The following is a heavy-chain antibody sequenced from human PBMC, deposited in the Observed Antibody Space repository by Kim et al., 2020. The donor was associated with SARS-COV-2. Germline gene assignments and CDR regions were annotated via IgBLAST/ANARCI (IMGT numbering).Heavy chain of an antibody. CDR1: GYTFTGYY. D-gene: IGHD2-2*01. Sequence: ASVKVSCKASGYTFTGYYMHWVRQAPGQGLEWMGRINPNSGGTNYAQKFQGRVTMTRDTSISTAYMELSRLRSDDTAVYYCARGNSHCSSTSCYSPTGYYYGMDVWGQGTTVTVSS. J-gene: IGHJ6*02. CDR2: INPNSGGT. V-gene: IGHV1-2*06. CDR3: ARGNSHCSSTSCYSPTGYYYGMDV.